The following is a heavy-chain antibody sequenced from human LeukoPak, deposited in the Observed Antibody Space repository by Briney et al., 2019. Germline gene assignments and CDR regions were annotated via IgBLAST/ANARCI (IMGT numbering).Heavy chain of an antibody. V-gene: IGHV3-48*01. CDR1: GFTFSTFS. CDR2: ISGTSNTI. Sequence: GGSLRLSCAASGFTFSTFSMAWVRQAPGRGLQWLSYISGTSNTIYYADSLKGRFTISRDNAKNSLYLQIDSLSVEDTAVYYCARMGIAAAGVDYWGQGTLVTVSS. J-gene: IGHJ4*02. CDR3: ARMGIAAAGVDY. D-gene: IGHD6-13*01.